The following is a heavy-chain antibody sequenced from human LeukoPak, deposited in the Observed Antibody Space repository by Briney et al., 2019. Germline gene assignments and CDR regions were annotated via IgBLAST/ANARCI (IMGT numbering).Heavy chain of an antibody. V-gene: IGHV3-23*01. CDR2: ISGSGGST. CDR3: ASRGHCTNGVCYTGDY. CDR1: GFTFSSYA. D-gene: IGHD2-8*01. Sequence: GGSLRLSCAASGFTFSSYAMSWVRQAPGKGLEWVSAISGSGGSTYYADSVKGRFTISRDNSKNTLYLQMNSLRAEDTAVYYCASRGHCTNGVCYTGDYWGQGTLVTVSS. J-gene: IGHJ4*02.